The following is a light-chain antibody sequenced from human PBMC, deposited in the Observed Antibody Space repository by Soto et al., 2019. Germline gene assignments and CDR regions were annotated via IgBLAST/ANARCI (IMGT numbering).Light chain of an antibody. Sequence: EIVMTQSPATLSVSPGEGATLSCRASQSVSSKLAWYQQKPGQAPRLLIYGASNRATGIPDRFSGSGSGTDFTLTISRLEPEDFAVYYCQQRSNWPRTFGQGTKVDIK. V-gene: IGKV3D-20*02. CDR3: QQRSNWPRT. CDR1: QSVSSK. CDR2: GAS. J-gene: IGKJ1*01.